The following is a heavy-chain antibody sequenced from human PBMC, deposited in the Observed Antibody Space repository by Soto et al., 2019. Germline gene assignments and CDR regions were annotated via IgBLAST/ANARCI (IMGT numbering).Heavy chain of an antibody. J-gene: IGHJ6*02. CDR1: GFTFSSYA. D-gene: IGHD5-12*01. V-gene: IGHV3-30-3*01. CDR3: AIDLSGYVNNGMDV. Sequence: QVQLVESGGGVVQPGRSLRLSCAASGFTFSSYAMHWVRQAPGKGLEWVAVISYDGSNKYYADSVKGRFTISRDNSKNTLYLQMNSLRAEDTAVYYCAIDLSGYVNNGMDVWGQGTTVTVSS. CDR2: ISYDGSNK.